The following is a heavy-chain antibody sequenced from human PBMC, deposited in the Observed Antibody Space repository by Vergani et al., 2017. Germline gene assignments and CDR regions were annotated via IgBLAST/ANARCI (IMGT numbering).Heavy chain of an antibody. D-gene: IGHD6-19*01. CDR2: ISAYNGNT. V-gene: IGHV1-18*01. Sequence: QVQLVQSGAEVKKPGASVKVSCKASGYTFTSYGISWVRQAPGQGLEWMGWISAYNGNTNYAQKLQGRVTMTTETSTSTAYMELRSLRSDDTAVYYCARGRIAVAGTGFDYYYYGMDVWGQGTTVTVSS. CDR1: GYTFTSYG. CDR3: ARGRIAVAGTGFDYYYYGMDV. J-gene: IGHJ6*02.